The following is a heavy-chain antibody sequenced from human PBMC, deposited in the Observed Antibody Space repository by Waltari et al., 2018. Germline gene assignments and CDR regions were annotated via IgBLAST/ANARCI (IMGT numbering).Heavy chain of an antibody. V-gene: IGHV4-39*07. J-gene: IGHJ2*01. CDR1: GGSISSSSYY. CDR3: ARDKFARGEPDWYFDL. Sequence: QLQLQESGPGLVKPSETLSLTCTVSGGSISSSSYYWGWIRQPPGKGLEWIGSIYYSGSTYYNPSLKSRVTISVDTSKNQFSLKLSSVTAADTAVYYCARDKFARGEPDWYFDLWGRGTLVTVSS. CDR2: IYYSGST. D-gene: IGHD3-16*01.